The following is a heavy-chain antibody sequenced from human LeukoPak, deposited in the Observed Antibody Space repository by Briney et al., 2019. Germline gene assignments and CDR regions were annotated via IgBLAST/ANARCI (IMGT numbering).Heavy chain of an antibody. V-gene: IGHV3-21*01. Sequence: GGSLRLSCAASGFTFSSYSMSWVRQAPGKGLEWVSSISSSSSYIYYADSVKGRFTISRDNAKNSLYLQMNSLRAEDTAVYDCARAGVEEVTVFGVVIKYYFDYWGQGTLVTVSS. CDR1: GFTFSSYS. J-gene: IGHJ4*02. CDR3: ARAGVEEVTVFGVVIKYYFDY. D-gene: IGHD3-3*01. CDR2: ISSSSSYI.